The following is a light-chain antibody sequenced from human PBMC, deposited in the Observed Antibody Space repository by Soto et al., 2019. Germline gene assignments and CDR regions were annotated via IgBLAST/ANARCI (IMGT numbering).Light chain of an antibody. CDR1: SSDVGAYNF. CDR2: DVA. J-gene: IGLJ1*01. CDR3: MSFTSSNTYV. V-gene: IGLV2-14*03. Sequence: QSALTQPASVSGSPGQSITISCTGTSSDVGAYNFVSWYQHYSDKAPKVVIYDVANRPSGVSYRFSASKSGNTASLTISGLQAEDEADYYCMSFTSSNTYVFGTGTKLTVL.